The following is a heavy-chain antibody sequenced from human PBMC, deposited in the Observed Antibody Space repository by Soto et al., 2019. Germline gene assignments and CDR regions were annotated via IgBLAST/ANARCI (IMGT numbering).Heavy chain of an antibody. CDR3: ARSGGDSFDY. J-gene: IGHJ4*02. V-gene: IGHV1-3*01. CDR2: INAGSGNT. D-gene: IGHD3-10*01. Sequence: QVQLVQSGAEVKKPGASVKVSCKASGYTFSSYAMHWVRQAPGQRLEWMGWINAGSGNTKYSQKFQGRVTITRDTSASTGYMEVSSLRSEDTAVYYCARSGGDSFDYWGQGTLVTVSS. CDR1: GYTFSSYA.